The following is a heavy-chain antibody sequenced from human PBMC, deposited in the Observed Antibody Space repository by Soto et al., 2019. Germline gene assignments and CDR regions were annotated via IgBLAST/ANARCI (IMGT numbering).Heavy chain of an antibody. CDR1: GASISSGDYY. J-gene: IGHJ6*02. CDR2: IYYSGTT. D-gene: IGHD5-12*01. V-gene: IGHV4-30-4*01. Sequence: SETLSLTCTVSGASISSGDYYWTWIRQPPEKGLEWIGYIYYSGTTYYNPSLKSRVSISLDTSKNRFSLQLTSVTAADTGVYYCALRFGTAWGQGTTVTVSS. CDR3: ALRFGTA.